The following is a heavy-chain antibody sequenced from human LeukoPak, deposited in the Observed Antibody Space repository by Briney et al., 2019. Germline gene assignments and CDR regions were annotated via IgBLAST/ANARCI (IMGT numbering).Heavy chain of an antibody. CDR2: INHSGST. V-gene: IGHV4-34*01. CDR3: ARQVVVVAATYDY. J-gene: IGHJ4*02. D-gene: IGHD2-15*01. Sequence: SETLSLTCAVYGGSFSGYYWSWIRQPPGKGLEWIGEINHSGSTNYNPSLKSRVTISVDTSKNQFSLKLSSVTAADTAVYYCARQVVVVAATYDYWGQGTLVTVSS. CDR1: GGSFSGYY.